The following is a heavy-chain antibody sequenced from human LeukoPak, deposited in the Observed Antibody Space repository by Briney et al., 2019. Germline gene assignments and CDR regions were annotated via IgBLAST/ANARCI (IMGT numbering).Heavy chain of an antibody. D-gene: IGHD3-3*01. CDR2: INPNSGGT. V-gene: IGHV1-2*02. Sequence: GASVKVSCKASGYSFTDYHIHWVRQAPGQGLEWEGWINPNSGGTLYAQKFQGRVTMTRDMSTSTVYMELSSLRSEDTAVYYCARDLARGGRYTIFGVIDDAFDIWGQGTMVTVSS. CDR1: GYSFTDYH. CDR3: ARDLARGGRYTIFGVIDDAFDI. J-gene: IGHJ3*02.